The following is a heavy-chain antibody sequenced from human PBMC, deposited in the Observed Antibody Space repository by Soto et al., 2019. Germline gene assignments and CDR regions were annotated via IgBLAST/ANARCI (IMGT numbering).Heavy chain of an antibody. D-gene: IGHD3-22*01. CDR1: GGTFSSYA. Sequence: ASVKVSCKASGGTFSSYAISWVRQAPGQGLEWMGGIIPIFGTANYAQKFQGRVTITADKSTSTAYMELSSLRSEDTAVYYCARPNDSSGYSFDYWGQGTLVTVSS. CDR2: IIPIFGTA. J-gene: IGHJ4*02. V-gene: IGHV1-69*06. CDR3: ARPNDSSGYSFDY.